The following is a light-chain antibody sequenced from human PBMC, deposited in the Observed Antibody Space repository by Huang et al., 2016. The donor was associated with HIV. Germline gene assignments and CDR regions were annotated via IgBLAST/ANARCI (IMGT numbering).Light chain of an antibody. V-gene: IGKV1-NL1*01. Sequence: DIQMTQSPSSLSASVGDRVTITCRASQGISNSLAWYQQEPGKAPKLLLYAASRLESGVPSRFSGSGSGTDYTLTIITLQPEDFATYYCQQYYSTPTFGQGTKVAVK. CDR2: AAS. CDR1: QGISNS. CDR3: QQYYSTPT. J-gene: IGKJ1*01.